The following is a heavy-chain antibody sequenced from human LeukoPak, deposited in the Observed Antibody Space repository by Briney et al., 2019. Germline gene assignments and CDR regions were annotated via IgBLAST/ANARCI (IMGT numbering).Heavy chain of an antibody. Sequence: SEALSLTCTVSGGSITNSRYYWGWLRQPPGKGLEWIGNVAYGGDTYYSPSLRSRITISADTSNNHFSLQLRSVTSTDTAVYYCARATGFRDYGENFYVDSLGQGALVTVSS. CDR1: GGSITNSRYY. V-gene: IGHV4-39*02. CDR3: ARATGFRDYGENFYVDS. D-gene: IGHD4-17*01. CDR2: VAYGGDT. J-gene: IGHJ4*02.